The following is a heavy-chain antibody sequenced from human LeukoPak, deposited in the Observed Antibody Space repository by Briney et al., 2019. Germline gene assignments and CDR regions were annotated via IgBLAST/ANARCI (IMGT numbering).Heavy chain of an antibody. CDR3: ARVQYGSSSSGWFDP. Sequence: PQTLSLTGTVSGGSISSGGYYWSWIRQHPGKGLEWIGYIYYSGSTYYNPSLKSRVTISVDTSKNQFSLKLSSVTAADTAVYYCARVQYGSSSSGWFDPWGRGTLVTVSS. D-gene: IGHD6-6*01. J-gene: IGHJ5*02. CDR2: IYYSGST. CDR1: GGSISSGGYY. V-gene: IGHV4-31*03.